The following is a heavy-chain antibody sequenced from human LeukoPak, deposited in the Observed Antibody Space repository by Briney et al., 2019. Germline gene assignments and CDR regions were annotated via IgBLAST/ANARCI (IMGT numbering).Heavy chain of an antibody. CDR1: GFTFSDYY. CDR2: ISSSGSTI. Sequence: GGSLRLSRAASGFTFSDYYMSWIRQAPGKGLEWVSYISSSGSTIYYADSVKGRFTISRDNAKNSLYLQMNSLRAEDTAVYYCARGGATYYYDSSGYSGGDYWGQGTLVTVSS. D-gene: IGHD3-22*01. CDR3: ARGGATYYYDSSGYSGGDY. V-gene: IGHV3-11*01. J-gene: IGHJ4*02.